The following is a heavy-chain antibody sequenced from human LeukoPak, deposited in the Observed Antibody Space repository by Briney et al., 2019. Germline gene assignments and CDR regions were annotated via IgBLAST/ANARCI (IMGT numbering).Heavy chain of an antibody. J-gene: IGHJ4*02. CDR2: INLDGSEK. D-gene: IGHD5-12*01. CDR1: GFTFSKYW. V-gene: IGHV3-7*01. CDR3: AGDYIIVAGQG. Sequence: GGSLRISCAASGFTFSKYWMSWDRQAPGKGLEWVAYINLDGSEKNYVDSVKGRFTISRDNAKNSLYLQMNTLRAEDTAVYYCAGDYIIVAGQGWGQGTLVTVSS.